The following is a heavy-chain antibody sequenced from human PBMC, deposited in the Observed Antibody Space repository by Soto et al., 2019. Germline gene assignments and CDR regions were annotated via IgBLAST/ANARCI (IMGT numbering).Heavy chain of an antibody. J-gene: IGHJ4*02. V-gene: IGHV6-1*01. CDR1: GYSVSSNTAA. CDR3: ARGVDGSGFDL. D-gene: IGHD6-19*01. Sequence: SQTLSLTCAMSGYSVSSNTAAWNWIRSSPSRGLEWLGRTYYRSNWRHDYAVSVKSRITVNPDTSKNHFSLQLNSVTPDDTAVYYCARGVDGSGFDLWGQGTLVTVSS. CDR2: TYYRSNWRH.